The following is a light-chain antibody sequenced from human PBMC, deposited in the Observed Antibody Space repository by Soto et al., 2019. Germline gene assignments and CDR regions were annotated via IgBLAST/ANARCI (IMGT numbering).Light chain of an antibody. CDR3: QQYGNSPLT. Sequence: EIVLTQSPGTLSLSPGERATLSCTAIQSVSGNFLAWYQQRPGQAPLLRIAAASSRATAIPDRFSGSGSGKEFTLTISRLEPDHSAVYFCQQYGNSPLTFGPGPQLNSK. CDR2: AAS. V-gene: IGKV3-20*01. J-gene: IGKJ3*01. CDR1: QSVSGNF.